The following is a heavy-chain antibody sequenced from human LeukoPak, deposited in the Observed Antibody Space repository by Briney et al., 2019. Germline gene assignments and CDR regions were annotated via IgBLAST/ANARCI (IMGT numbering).Heavy chain of an antibody. CDR2: ISYDGSNK. Sequence: PGGSLRLSCAASGFTFSSYAMHWVRQAPGKGLEWVAVISYDGSNKYYADSVKGRFTISRDNSKNTLYLQMNSLRAEDTAVYYCARDRAHYDSSGYFDYWGQGTLVTVSS. CDR1: GFTFSSYA. J-gene: IGHJ4*02. CDR3: ARDRAHYDSSGYFDY. D-gene: IGHD3-22*01. V-gene: IGHV3-30-3*01.